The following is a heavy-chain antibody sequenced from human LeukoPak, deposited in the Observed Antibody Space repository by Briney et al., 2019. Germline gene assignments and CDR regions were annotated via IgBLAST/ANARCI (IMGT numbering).Heavy chain of an antibody. J-gene: IGHJ4*02. D-gene: IGHD6-6*01. CDR1: GFTVSSDY. Sequence: GGSLRLSCAASGFTVSSDYITWVRQAPGKGLEWVSVVYSGGEPYYAESVKGRFTVSRDNSKNTVYLQMNSLRAEDTAVYFCARGGIAARPSDSWGQGTLVTVSS. CDR3: ARGGIAARPSDS. CDR2: VYSGGEP. V-gene: IGHV3-66*01.